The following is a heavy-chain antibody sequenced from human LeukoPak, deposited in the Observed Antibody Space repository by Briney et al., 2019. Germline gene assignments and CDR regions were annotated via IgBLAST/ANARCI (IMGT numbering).Heavy chain of an antibody. CDR3: ARTTGIYSYFED. J-gene: IGHJ4*02. Sequence: PSQTLSLTCAVSGGSISSGGYSWSWIRQPPGKGLEWIGYIYHSGSTYYNPSLKSRVTISVDRSKNQFSLKLSSVTAADTAVYYCARTTGIYSYFEDWGQGTLVTVSS. CDR2: IYHSGST. CDR1: GGSISSGGYS. V-gene: IGHV4-30-2*01. D-gene: IGHD1-1*01.